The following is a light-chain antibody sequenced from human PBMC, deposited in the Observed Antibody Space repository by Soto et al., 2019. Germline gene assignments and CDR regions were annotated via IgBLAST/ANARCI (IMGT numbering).Light chain of an antibody. CDR1: QSVSSN. CDR3: QQYNNWPRT. V-gene: IGKV3-15*01. CDR2: GAS. Sequence: IVMTQSPATLSVSREERTTLSCRDCQSVSSNLAWYQQKPGQAPRLLIYGASTRASGISARFSGSGSGTEFTLPFSSLQSEDFAVYYCQQYNNWPRTFGQGTKVDIK. J-gene: IGKJ1*01.